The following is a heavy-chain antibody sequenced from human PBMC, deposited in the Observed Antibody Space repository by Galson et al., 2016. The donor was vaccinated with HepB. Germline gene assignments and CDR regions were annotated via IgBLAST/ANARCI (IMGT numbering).Heavy chain of an antibody. Sequence: SLRLSCAASGFTFRKYGFNWVRLTPGKGPEWLSYIESYSKIIRYTESVRGRFTVSRDNAKNSVYLQLSGLRVEDTAIYYCARDGPNYNYDFWGQGTRVTVSS. CDR1: GFTFRKYG. V-gene: IGHV3-48*04. D-gene: IGHD5-24*01. CDR2: IESYSKII. CDR3: ARDGPNYNYDF. J-gene: IGHJ4*02.